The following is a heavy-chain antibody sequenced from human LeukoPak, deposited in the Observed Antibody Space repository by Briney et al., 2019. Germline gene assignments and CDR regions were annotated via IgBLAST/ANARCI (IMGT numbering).Heavy chain of an antibody. CDR2: IYTSGST. Sequence: SETLSLTCTVSGGSISSYYWSWIRQPAGKGLEWIGRIYTSGSTNYNPSLKSRVTMSVDTSKNQFSLKLSSITAADTAVYYCARDRRWFGEGNWFDPWGQGTLVTVSS. D-gene: IGHD3-10*01. CDR1: GGSISSYY. J-gene: IGHJ5*02. V-gene: IGHV4-4*07. CDR3: ARDRRWFGEGNWFDP.